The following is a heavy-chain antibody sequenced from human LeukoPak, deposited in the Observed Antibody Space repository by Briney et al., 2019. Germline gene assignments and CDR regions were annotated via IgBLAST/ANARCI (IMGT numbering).Heavy chain of an antibody. V-gene: IGHV3-23*01. Sequence: GGSLRLSCGASGFTFSSYAISWVRQAPGKGLEWVSAISGSGGRIYYGASVKGRFTISRDNSKNTLNLQMNSLRAEDTAVYYCATSKYSGSYWGQGTLVTVSS. CDR3: ATSKYSGSY. J-gene: IGHJ4*02. D-gene: IGHD1-26*01. CDR1: GFTFSSYA. CDR2: ISGSGGRI.